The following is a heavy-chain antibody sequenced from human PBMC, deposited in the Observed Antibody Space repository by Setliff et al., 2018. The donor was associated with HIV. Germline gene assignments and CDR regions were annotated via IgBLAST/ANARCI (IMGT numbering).Heavy chain of an antibody. D-gene: IGHD3-9*01. CDR1: GYIFTGYA. CDR3: AGSILTGYYTFGADY. Sequence: ASVKVSCKASGYIFTGYAISWVRQAPGQGLEWLGWISAYNGDTNYAQKVQGRVSMTIDTSTSTAYMELSSLRSEDTALYYCAGSILTGYYTFGADYWGQGTLVTVSS. CDR2: ISAYNGDT. J-gene: IGHJ4*02. V-gene: IGHV1-18*01.